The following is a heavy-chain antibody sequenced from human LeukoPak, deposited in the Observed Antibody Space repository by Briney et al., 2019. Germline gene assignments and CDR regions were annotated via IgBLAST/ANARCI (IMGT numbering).Heavy chain of an antibody. CDR3: ARDIKRSRARWENLGFDP. V-gene: IGHV1-8*01. CDR2: MNPNSGNT. D-gene: IGHD1-14*01. Sequence: ASAKVSCKASGYTFTSYDINWVRQATGQGLEWMGWMNPNSGNTGYAQKFQGRVTMTRNTSISTAYMELRSLRSDDTAMYYCARDIKRSRARWENLGFDPWGQGTLVTVSS. J-gene: IGHJ5*02. CDR1: GYTFTSYD.